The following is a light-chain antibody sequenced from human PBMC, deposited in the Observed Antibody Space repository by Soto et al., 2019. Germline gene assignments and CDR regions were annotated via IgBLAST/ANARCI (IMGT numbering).Light chain of an antibody. CDR3: SSYAGSSNV. V-gene: IGLV2-8*01. J-gene: IGLJ1*01. CDR2: EVN. Sequence: QSALTQPPSASGFPGQSAAISCPETSVDVGGYNYVSWYQQHPGKAPKLMIYEVNKRPPGVPDRFSGSKSGNTASLTVSGLQAEDEADYYCSSYAGSSNVFGTGTKLTVL. CDR1: SVDVGGYNY.